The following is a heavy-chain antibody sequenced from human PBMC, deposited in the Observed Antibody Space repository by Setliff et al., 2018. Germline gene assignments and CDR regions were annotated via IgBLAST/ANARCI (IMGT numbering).Heavy chain of an antibody. CDR2: INGNSGVT. CDR3: SVSTAYLQISSLKAEDTAVYYCASQMGTSETYPK. Sequence: ASVKVSCKASADTFTGYYVHWVRQAPGQGLEWMGWINGNSGVTKYAQKFQGRVTMTSETSISIVYMDLTRLTRRFVFSLDTSVSTAYLQISSLKAEDTAVYYCASQMGTSETYPKWGQGTPVTVSS. D-gene: IGHD1-26*01. J-gene: IGHJ4*02. V-gene: IGHV1-2*02. CDR1: ADTFTGYY.